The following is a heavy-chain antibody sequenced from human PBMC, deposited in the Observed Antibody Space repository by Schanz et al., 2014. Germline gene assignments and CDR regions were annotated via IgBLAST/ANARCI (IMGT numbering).Heavy chain of an antibody. CDR1: GFTFNSYA. CDR2: IGGSGDST. CDR3: AKHVRSLTGNDY. D-gene: IGHD3-9*01. J-gene: IGHJ4*02. Sequence: VQLVESGGGVVQPGGSLRLSCAASGFTFNSYAFHWVRQAPGKGLEWVSGIGGSGDSTHYADSVKGRFIISRDNSKNTLYLQVNSLRAEDTAVYYCAKHVRSLTGNDYWGQGTLVTVSS. V-gene: IGHV3-23*04.